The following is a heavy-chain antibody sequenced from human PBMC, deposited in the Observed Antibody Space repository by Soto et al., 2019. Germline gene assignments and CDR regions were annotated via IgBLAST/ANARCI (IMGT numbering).Heavy chain of an antibody. CDR3: AKDRVESGLGEVDY. D-gene: IGHD3-16*01. Sequence: QVQLVESGGGVVQPGRSLRLSCAASGCTFSRHGMHWVRQAPGKGLEWVAVISYDGSKKYYEDSVKGRFTISRDNSKNTLYLQVNSLRAEDTAVYYCAKDRVESGLGEVDYWGQGTLVTVSS. J-gene: IGHJ4*02. CDR2: ISYDGSKK. V-gene: IGHV3-30*18. CDR1: GCTFSRHG.